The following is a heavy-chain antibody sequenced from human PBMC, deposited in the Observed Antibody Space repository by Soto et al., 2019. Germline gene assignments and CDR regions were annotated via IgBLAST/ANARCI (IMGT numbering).Heavy chain of an antibody. CDR1: GYTFSTYH. D-gene: IGHD5-12*01. CDR2: SKHSGGNP. V-gene: IGHV1-46*01. Sequence: QVQLEQAVAAVKKPVASVKFSCKASGYTFSTYHMHWVRQAPGQGLEWVGISKHSGGNPGYAQKFQGRFTTARDTSTSTVYMELSSLRSEDTAVYYCARGREYNGYDYLDYWGQGTVLTVCS. J-gene: IGHJ4*02. CDR3: ARGREYNGYDYLDY.